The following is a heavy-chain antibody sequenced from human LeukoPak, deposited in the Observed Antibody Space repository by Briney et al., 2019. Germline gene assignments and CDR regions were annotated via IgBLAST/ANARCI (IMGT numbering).Heavy chain of an antibody. Sequence: EASVKVSCKASGYTFTGYYMHWVRQAPGQGLEWMGWINPNSGGTNYAQKFQGRVTITRDMSTSTAYMELSSLRSEDTAVYYCAADSSGSYRPWYFDLWGRGTLVTVSS. CDR2: INPNSGGT. V-gene: IGHV1-2*02. CDR1: GYTFTGYY. D-gene: IGHD1-26*01. J-gene: IGHJ2*01. CDR3: AADSSGSYRPWYFDL.